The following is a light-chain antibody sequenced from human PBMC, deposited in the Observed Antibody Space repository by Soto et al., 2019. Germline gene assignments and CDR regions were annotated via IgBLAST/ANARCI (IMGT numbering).Light chain of an antibody. CDR3: MQSSQLRT. Sequence: DIVLTQTPLTSSVTPGQPAPFSCGSSESLVHSDGVTYLSWLHQRPGQPPRLLIYQISKRFSGVPDRFTGSGAGTNFTLNISRVEVEDVGTFFCMQSSQLRTFGQGTKVDIK. CDR2: QIS. CDR1: ESLVHSDGVTY. V-gene: IGKV2-24*01. J-gene: IGKJ1*01.